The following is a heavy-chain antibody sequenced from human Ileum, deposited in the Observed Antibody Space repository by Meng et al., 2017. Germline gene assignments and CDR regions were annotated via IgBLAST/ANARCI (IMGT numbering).Heavy chain of an antibody. J-gene: IGHJ4*02. CDR2: ISSDGGDT. CDR1: GFRFSNYA. D-gene: IGHD2-2*01. CDR3: ARSGCSSISCYDY. V-gene: IGHV3-64*01. Sequence: GESLRLSCVTSGFRFSNYAMHWVRQAPGKGLEYVSAISSDGGDTFYGNSVKGRFTISRDNSKNTLYLQMGSLSSEDTAVYFCARSGCSSISCYDYWGQGTLVTVSS.